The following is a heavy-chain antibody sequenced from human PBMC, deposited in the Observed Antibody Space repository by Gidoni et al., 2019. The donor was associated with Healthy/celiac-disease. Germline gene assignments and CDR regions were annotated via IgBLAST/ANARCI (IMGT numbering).Heavy chain of an antibody. V-gene: IGHV3-30-3*01. Sequence: QVQLVESGGGVVQPGRSLRLSCAASGFTFSSYAMHWVRQAPGKGREWVAVISYDGSNKYYADSVKVRFTISRDKSKNTLYLQMNSLRAEDTAVYYCARDPVGDFWSGYYPDYWGQGTLVTVSS. D-gene: IGHD3-3*01. J-gene: IGHJ4*02. CDR2: ISYDGSNK. CDR3: ARDPVGDFWSGYYPDY. CDR1: GFTFSSYA.